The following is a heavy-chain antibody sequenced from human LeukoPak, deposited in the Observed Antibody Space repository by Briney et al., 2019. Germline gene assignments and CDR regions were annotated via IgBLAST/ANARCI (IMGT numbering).Heavy chain of an antibody. CDR1: EFTFGSYN. J-gene: IGHJ4*02. CDR3: VRKLNY. D-gene: IGHD6-6*01. CDR2: ITSNSDTI. Sequence: PGGSLRLSCAASEFTFGSYNMNWVRQAPGKGLEWVSYITSNSDTIYYADSVKGRFTISRDNAKNSLYLQMNSLRAEDTAVYYCVRKLNYWGQGTLVTVSS. V-gene: IGHV3-48*01.